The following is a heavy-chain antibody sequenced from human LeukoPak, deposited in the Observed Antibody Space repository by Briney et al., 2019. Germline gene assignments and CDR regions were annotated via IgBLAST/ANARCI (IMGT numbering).Heavy chain of an antibody. D-gene: IGHD3-22*01. CDR2: INPNSGGT. Sequence: GASLKVSCKASGYTFTGYNIHSVSQAPGQGLEWMGWINPNSGGTNNSQKFQGRVTMTRDTSISTAYMQLSRLRSDDTAAYYCATNYYDSSGLYFDAFHIWGQGTMVTVSS. CDR3: ATNYYDSSGLYFDAFHI. J-gene: IGHJ3*02. V-gene: IGHV1-2*02. CDR1: GYTFTGYN.